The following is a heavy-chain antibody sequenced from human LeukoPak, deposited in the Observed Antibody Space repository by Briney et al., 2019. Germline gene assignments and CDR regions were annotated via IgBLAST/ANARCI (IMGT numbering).Heavy chain of an antibody. CDR2: IYYSGST. D-gene: IGHD3-22*01. CDR3: ARDRVYYDSSSYRIGSGKYFDY. J-gene: IGHJ4*02. CDR1: GASVSSSSYY. V-gene: IGHV4-61*01. Sequence: PSETLSLTCTVSGASVSSSSYYWSWIRQPPGKGLEWIGYIYYSGSTKYNPSLKSRVTISLDTSKNQFSLKLSSVTAADTAVYYCARDRVYYDSSSYRIGSGKYFDYWGQGTLVTVSS.